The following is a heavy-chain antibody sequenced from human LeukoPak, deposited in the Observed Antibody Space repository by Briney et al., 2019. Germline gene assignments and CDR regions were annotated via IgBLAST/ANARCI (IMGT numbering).Heavy chain of an antibody. CDR3: ARDPSEAAAFDY. Sequence: GRSLRLSCAASGFTFSSYAMHWVRQAPGKGLEWVAVISYDGSNKYYADSVKGRFTISRDNSKNTLYLQMNSLRAEDTAVYYCARDPSEAAAFDYWGQGTLVTVSS. V-gene: IGHV3-30*04. CDR2: ISYDGSNK. CDR1: GFTFSSYA. J-gene: IGHJ4*02. D-gene: IGHD6-13*01.